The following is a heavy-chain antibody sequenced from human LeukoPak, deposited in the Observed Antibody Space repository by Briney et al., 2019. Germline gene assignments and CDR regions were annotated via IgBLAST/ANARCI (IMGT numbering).Heavy chain of an antibody. CDR2: INPNSGGT. D-gene: IGHD1-14*01. J-gene: IGHJ4*02. CDR1: GYTFTSYA. Sequence: ASVKVSCKASGYTFTSYAMNWVRQAPGQGLEWMGWINPNSGGTNYAQKFQGRVTMTRDTSISTAYMELSRLRSDDTAVYYCARDSRRGTLDYWGQGTLVTVSS. CDR3: ARDSRRGTLDY. V-gene: IGHV1-2*02.